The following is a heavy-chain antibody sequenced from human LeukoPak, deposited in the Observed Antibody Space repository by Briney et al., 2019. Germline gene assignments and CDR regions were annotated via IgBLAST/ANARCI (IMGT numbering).Heavy chain of an antibody. J-gene: IGHJ6*02. CDR1: VDPISRGDYF. CDR3: ARLGDLGMDV. D-gene: IGHD3-10*01. Sequence: SETLSLTCNFSVDPISRGDYFGSWVRQPPGKGLGWVGHFYHNGSKYYNPSLKGRIALSVDTSKNQFSLKLTSVSVADTAMYFCARLGDLGMDVWGQGTTVTVSS. V-gene: IGHV4-30-4*01. CDR2: FYHNGSK.